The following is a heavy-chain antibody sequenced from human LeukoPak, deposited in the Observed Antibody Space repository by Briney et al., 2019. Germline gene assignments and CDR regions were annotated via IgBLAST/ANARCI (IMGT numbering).Heavy chain of an antibody. D-gene: IGHD1-7*01. Sequence: GGSLRLSCATSGFTFTSYWMHWVRQAPGKGLVWVSRINPDGSGPIYADSVRGRFTISRDNAKNTLYLQMNSLRDEDTAVYYCARPTTTLEYWGQGTLVTVSS. J-gene: IGHJ4*02. V-gene: IGHV3-74*01. CDR2: INPDGSGP. CDR1: GFTFTSYW. CDR3: ARPTTTLEY.